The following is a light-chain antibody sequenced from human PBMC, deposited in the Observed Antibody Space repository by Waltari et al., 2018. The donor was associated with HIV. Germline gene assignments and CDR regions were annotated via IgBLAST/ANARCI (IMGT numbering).Light chain of an antibody. CDR3: AAWDDSLSGPV. J-gene: IGLJ3*02. Sequence: QSVLTQPPSASGTPGQRVTISCSGSNSNIGSNYVYWYQQLPGTAPKVLIYRTNPRSSGVPALFSGCKSVTSASLAIGGLRSGDEADYYCAAWDDSLSGPVFGGGTKLTVL. CDR1: NSNIGSNY. V-gene: IGLV1-47*01. CDR2: RTN.